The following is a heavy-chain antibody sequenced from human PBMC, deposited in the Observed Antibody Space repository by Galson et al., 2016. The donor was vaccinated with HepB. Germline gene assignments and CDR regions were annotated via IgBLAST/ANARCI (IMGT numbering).Heavy chain of an antibody. CDR1: GFTFSSYG. V-gene: IGHV3-33*01. J-gene: IGHJ4*02. CDR2: IWYDGSIK. D-gene: IGHD4-17*01. Sequence: SLRLSCAASGFTFSSYGMHWVRQAPGKGLKWVAVIWYDGSIKYYADSLKGRFTISRDNSKNTLYMQMTSLRAEDTAVYYCARDDFGDSIDYWGRGTLVTVSS. CDR3: ARDDFGDSIDY.